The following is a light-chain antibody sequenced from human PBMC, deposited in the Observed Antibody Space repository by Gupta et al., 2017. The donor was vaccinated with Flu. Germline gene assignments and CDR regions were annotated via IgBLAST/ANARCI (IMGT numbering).Light chain of an antibody. CDR3: QSYDSSLSASV. J-gene: IGLJ2*01. V-gene: IGLV1-40*01. Sequence: QSVLTQPPSVSGAPGQRVTISCTGSSSNIGPGYDVHWYQQLPGTAPKLLIYRDTSRPSGVPDRFSGSKSGTSASLASTGLQAADEADYYCQSYDSSLSASVFGGGTKLTVL. CDR1: SSNIGPGYD. CDR2: RDT.